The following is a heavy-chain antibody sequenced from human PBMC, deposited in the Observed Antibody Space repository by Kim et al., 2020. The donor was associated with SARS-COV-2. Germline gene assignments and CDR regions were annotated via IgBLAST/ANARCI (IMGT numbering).Heavy chain of an antibody. Sequence: SETLSLTCTVSGGSISSGDYYWSWIRQPPGKGLEWIGYIYYSGSTYYNPSLKSRVTISVDTSKNQFSLKLSSVTAADTAVYYCAREYFRVTIFGVVRRHGMDVWGQGTPVTVSS. V-gene: IGHV4-30-4*01. CDR3: AREYFRVTIFGVVRRHGMDV. CDR1: GGSISSGDYY. CDR2: IYYSGST. J-gene: IGHJ6*02. D-gene: IGHD3-3*01.